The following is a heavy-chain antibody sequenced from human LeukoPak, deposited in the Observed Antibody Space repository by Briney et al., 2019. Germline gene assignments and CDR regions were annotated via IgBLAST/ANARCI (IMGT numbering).Heavy chain of an antibody. CDR3: ARSGVDTALDY. J-gene: IGHJ4*02. V-gene: IGHV3-11*03. CDR1: GFTFSDYY. Sequence: GGSLRLSCAASGFTFSDYYMSWIRQAPGKGLEWVSYIGSSSSYTNYADSVKGRFTISRDNAKNSLYLQMNSLRAEDTAVYYCARSGVDTALDYWGQGTLVTVSS. CDR2: IGSSSSYT. D-gene: IGHD5-18*01.